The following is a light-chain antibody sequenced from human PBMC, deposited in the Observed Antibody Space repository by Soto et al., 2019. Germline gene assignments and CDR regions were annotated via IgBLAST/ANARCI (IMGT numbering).Light chain of an antibody. CDR2: DAS. Sequence: DIQMTQSPSTLSASLGDRVTITCRARQSISIWLAWYQQKPGKAPKLLIYDASILKSGVPSRFSGSGSGTEFTLTIRSLQPDDFATYYCQQYNSYRTFGQGTKVDIK. CDR3: QQYNSYRT. V-gene: IGKV1-5*01. J-gene: IGKJ1*01. CDR1: QSISIW.